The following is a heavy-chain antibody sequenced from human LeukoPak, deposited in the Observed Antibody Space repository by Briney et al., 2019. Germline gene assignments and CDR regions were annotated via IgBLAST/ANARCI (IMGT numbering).Heavy chain of an antibody. CDR1: GSSISSSSYY. D-gene: IGHD7-27*01. CDR2: IYYSGST. CDR3: ASNGDWGLSGFDL. Sequence: SETLSLTCTVSGSSISSSSYYWGWIRQPPGKGLEWIGSIYYSGSTYYNPSLKSRVTISVDTSKNQFSLKLSSVTAADTAVYYCASNGDWGLSGFDLWGRGTLVTVSS. V-gene: IGHV4-39*07. J-gene: IGHJ2*01.